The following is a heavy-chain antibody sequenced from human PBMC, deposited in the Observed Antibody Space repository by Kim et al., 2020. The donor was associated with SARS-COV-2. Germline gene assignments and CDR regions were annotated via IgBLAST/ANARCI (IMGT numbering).Heavy chain of an antibody. J-gene: IGHJ4*02. Sequence: GGSLRLSCAASGFTFSSYAMRWVRQAPGKGLEWVAVISYDGSNKYYADSVKGRFTISRDNSKNTLYLQMNSLRAEDTAVYYCARALLALDYWGQGTLVTVSS. CDR2: ISYDGSNK. D-gene: IGHD3-3*02. V-gene: IGHV3-30-3*01. CDR3: ARALLALDY. CDR1: GFTFSSYA.